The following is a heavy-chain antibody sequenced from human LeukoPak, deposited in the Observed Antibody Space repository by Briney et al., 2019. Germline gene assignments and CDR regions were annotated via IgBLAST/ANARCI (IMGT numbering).Heavy chain of an antibody. V-gene: IGHV3-30*03. Sequence: GGSLRLSCAASGFTFSSYGMHWVRQAPGKGLEWVAVISYDGSNKYYADSVKGRFTISRDNSKNTLYLQMNSLRAEDTAVYYCASSSSRSIAAAAPWGQGTLVTVPS. D-gene: IGHD6-13*01. CDR2: ISYDGSNK. CDR3: ASSSSRSIAAAAP. CDR1: GFTFSSYG. J-gene: IGHJ4*02.